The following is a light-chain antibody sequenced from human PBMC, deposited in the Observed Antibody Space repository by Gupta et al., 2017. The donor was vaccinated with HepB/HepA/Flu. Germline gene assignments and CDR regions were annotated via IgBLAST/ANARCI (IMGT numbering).Light chain of an antibody. J-gene: IGKJ2*04. CDR3: QQYYSTPRS. V-gene: IGKV4-1*01. CDR1: QSVLYSSNNKNY. Sequence: DIVMTQSPDSLAVSLGERATINCKSSQSVLYSSNNKNYLAWYQQKPGQPPKVLIYWASTRESGVPDRFSGGGSGTDFILTISSLQAEDVAVYYCQQYYSTPRSFGQGTKLEIK. CDR2: WAS.